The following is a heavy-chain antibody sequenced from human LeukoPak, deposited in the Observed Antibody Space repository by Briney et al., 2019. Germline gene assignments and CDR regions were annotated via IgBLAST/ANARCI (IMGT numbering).Heavy chain of an antibody. CDR3: ARNWRRRQRLLLNNWFDP. J-gene: IGHJ5*02. CDR2: IYYSGST. D-gene: IGHD6-19*01. CDR1: GGSISSSSYY. Sequence: SETLSLTCTVSGGSISSSSYYWGWIRQPPGKGLEWIGSIYYSGSTYYNPSLKSRVTISVDTSKNQFSLKLSSVTAADTAVYYCARNWRRRQRLLLNNWFDPWGQGTLVTVSS. V-gene: IGHV4-39*01.